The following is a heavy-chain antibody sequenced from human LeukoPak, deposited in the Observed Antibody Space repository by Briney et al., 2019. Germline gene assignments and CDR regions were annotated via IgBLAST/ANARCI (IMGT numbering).Heavy chain of an antibody. CDR2: INSDGSST. CDR3: ARVGGSYFDDAFDI. V-gene: IGHV3-74*01. Sequence: GGSLRLSYAASGFTFSSYWMHWVRQAPGKGLVRVSRINSDGSSTSYADSVKGRFTISRDNAKNTLYLQMNSLRAEDTAVYYCARVGGSYFDDAFDIWGQGTMVTVSS. D-gene: IGHD1-26*01. J-gene: IGHJ3*02. CDR1: GFTFSSYW.